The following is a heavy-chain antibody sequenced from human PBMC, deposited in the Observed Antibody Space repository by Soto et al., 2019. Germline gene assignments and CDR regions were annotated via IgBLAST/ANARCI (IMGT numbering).Heavy chain of an antibody. CDR2: VYSDGAT. J-gene: IGHJ5*01. CDR3: ARVSSGGFYSWLDS. V-gene: IGHV3-53*04. Sequence: GGSLRLSCAASGFTVTNNYMSWVRQAPGKGLEWVSVVYSDGATYYADSVKGRFTLSRHSSKNTLHLQMNGLRPEDTAIYYCARVSSGGFYSWLDSWGQGTLVTVSS. D-gene: IGHD6-19*01. CDR1: GFTVTNNY.